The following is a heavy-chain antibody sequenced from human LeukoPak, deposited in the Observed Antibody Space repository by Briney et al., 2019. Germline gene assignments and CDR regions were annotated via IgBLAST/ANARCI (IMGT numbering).Heavy chain of an antibody. CDR1: GGSFSGYY. D-gene: IGHD5-24*01. V-gene: IGHV4-34*01. CDR3: ARRRLGYYFDY. CDR2: INPRGST. Sequence: PGGSLRPSCGVYGGSFSGYYWSWIRQPPGKGLEWIGEINPRGSTNYNPSLKSRVTLSADTSKNQFSLTLNSVTAADTAVYYCARRRLGYYFDYWGQGTLVTVSS. J-gene: IGHJ4*02.